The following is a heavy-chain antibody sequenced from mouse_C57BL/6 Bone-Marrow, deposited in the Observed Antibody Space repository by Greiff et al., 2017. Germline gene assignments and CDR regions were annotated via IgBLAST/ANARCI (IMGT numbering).Heavy chain of an antibody. CDR1: GYTFTSYW. D-gene: IGHD4-1*01. CDR3: ARRGNLGRGDY. Sequence: VQLQQSGAELVRPGSSVKLSCKASGYTFTSYWMDWVKQRPGQGLEWIGNIYPSDSETHYNQKFKDKATLTVDKSSSTAYMQLSSLTSEDAAVYYCARRGNLGRGDYWGQGTTLTVSS. V-gene: IGHV1-61*01. J-gene: IGHJ2*01. CDR2: IYPSDSET.